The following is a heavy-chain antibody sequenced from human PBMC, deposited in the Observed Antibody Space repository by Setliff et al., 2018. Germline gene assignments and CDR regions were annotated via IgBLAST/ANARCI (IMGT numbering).Heavy chain of an antibody. CDR2: ISGSGGST. V-gene: IGHV3-23*01. CDR1: GFTFSSYA. CDR3: AKGSNRYNLELGAY. J-gene: IGHJ4*02. Sequence: PGGSLRLSCAASGFTFSSYAMSWVRQAPGKGLEWVSAISGSGGSTYYADSVKGRFTISRDNSKNTLYLQMNSLRAEGTAVYYCAKGSNRYNLELGAYWGQGTLVTVSS. D-gene: IGHD1-7*01.